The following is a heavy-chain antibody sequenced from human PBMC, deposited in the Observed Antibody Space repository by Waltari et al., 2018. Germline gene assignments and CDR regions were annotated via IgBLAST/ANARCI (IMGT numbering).Heavy chain of an antibody. CDR1: EFPFKNYA. D-gene: IGHD6-6*01. V-gene: IGHV3-23*01. CDR2: INDNGEST. Sequence: EVQLLESGGGLVQPGGSLTLSCAASEFPFKNYAMSWVSQGPGKGLEWVSGINDNGESTYYADFVKGRITISRDNSKNTLYLRMHSLRAEDTALYYCAKDMTRYSSSSDFDHWGQGTLVTVSS. CDR3: AKDMTRYSSSSDFDH. J-gene: IGHJ4*02.